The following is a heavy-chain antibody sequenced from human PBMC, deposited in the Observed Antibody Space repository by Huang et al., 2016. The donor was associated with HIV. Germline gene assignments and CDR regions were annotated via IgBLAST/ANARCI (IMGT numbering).Heavy chain of an antibody. CDR3: ARDHHDFWRGYRRMYFFDH. CDR1: GGSISTHY. D-gene: IGHD3-3*01. CDR2: IVYSGSN. Sequence: QVQLQESGPGLVKPSETLSLTCTVSGGSISTHYWSWIRQPTGKGMELLGRIVYSGSNNYSHSLKGLVTILLDTSKNQFSLRVNSVTAAYTAMYYCARDHHDFWRGYRRMYFFDHWGQGTLVTVSS. J-gene: IGHJ4*02. V-gene: IGHV4-59*11.